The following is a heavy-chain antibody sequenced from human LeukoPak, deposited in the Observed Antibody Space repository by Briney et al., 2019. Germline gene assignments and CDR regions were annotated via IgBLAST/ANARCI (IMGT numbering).Heavy chain of an antibody. J-gene: IGHJ5*02. Sequence: SETLSLTCTVSGGSISSYYWSWIRQPPGKGLEWIGYIYYSGSTNYNPSLKSRVTISVDTSKNQFSLKLSSVTAADTAVYYCARVPYYYDSSGYYPWGRGTLVTVSS. V-gene: IGHV4-59*01. CDR2: IYYSGST. CDR3: ARVPYYYDSSGYYP. D-gene: IGHD3-22*01. CDR1: GGSISSYY.